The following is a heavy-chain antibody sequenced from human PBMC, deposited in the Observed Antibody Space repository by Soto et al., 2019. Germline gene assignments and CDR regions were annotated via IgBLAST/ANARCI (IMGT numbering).Heavy chain of an antibody. V-gene: IGHV4-34*01. CDR3: AKWEGLGSDYYYYAMDG. CDR1: GGSFSGYY. D-gene: IGHD1-26*01. J-gene: IGHJ6*02. Sequence: SETLSLTCAVYGGSFSGYYWSWIRQPPGKGLEWIGEINHSGSTNYNPSLKSRVTISVDTSKNQFSLKLSSVTAADTAVYYCAKWEGLGSDYYYYAMDGWGQGTTVTVSS. CDR2: INHSGST.